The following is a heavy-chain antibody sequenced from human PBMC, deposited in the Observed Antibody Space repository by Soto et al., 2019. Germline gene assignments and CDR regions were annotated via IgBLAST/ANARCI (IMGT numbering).Heavy chain of an antibody. V-gene: IGHV1-3*01. CDR2: INAGNGNT. CDR1: GYTFTSYA. D-gene: IGHD4-17*01. Sequence: GASVKVSCKASGYTFTSYAMHWVRQAPGQRLEWMGWINAGNGNTKYSQKFQGIVTITRDTSASTAYMELSSLRSEDTAVYYCARDPTVTTYAPFDIWGQGTMVTVSS. J-gene: IGHJ3*02. CDR3: ARDPTVTTYAPFDI.